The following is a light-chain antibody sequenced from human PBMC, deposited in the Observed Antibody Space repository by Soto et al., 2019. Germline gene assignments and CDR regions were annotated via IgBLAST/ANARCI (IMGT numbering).Light chain of an antibody. CDR3: SSYSISTAYL. CDR1: SSDVGGYDY. CDR2: EVS. J-gene: IGLJ1*01. V-gene: IGLV2-14*01. Sequence: QSVLTQPASVSGSPGQSITISCTGTSSDVGGYDYVSWYQLHPGKAPKLMVLEVSNRPPGVSYRFSGSKSGNTASLTISGLQAEDEADYFCSSYSISTAYLFGTGTKVTVL.